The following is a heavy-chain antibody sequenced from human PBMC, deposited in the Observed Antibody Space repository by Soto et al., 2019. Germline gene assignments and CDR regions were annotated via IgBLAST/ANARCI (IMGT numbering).Heavy chain of an antibody. CDR3: ARQIYDSDTGPNFQYYFDS. V-gene: IGHV5-10-1*01. J-gene: IGHJ4*02. Sequence: GESLKISCKGSGYSFTNYWITWVRQKPGKGLEWMGRIDPSDSQTYYSPSFRGHVTISVTKSITTVFLQWSSLRASDTAMYYCARQIYDSDTGPNFQYYFDSWGQGTPVTVSS. D-gene: IGHD3-22*01. CDR2: IDPSDSQT. CDR1: GYSFTNYW.